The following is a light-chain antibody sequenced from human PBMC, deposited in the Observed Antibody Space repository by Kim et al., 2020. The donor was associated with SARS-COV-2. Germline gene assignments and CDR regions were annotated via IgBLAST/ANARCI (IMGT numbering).Light chain of an antibody. Sequence: SASVGQRDTITCRASQSIRIYLNWYQQKRGKAPKLLIYAASSVKSGAPSRFSDSGSGTDFTLTISSLQPEDFATYYCQQSYSTPYTGGQGTKLEI. V-gene: IGKV1-39*01. CDR3: QQSYSTPYT. J-gene: IGKJ2*01. CDR2: AAS. CDR1: QSIRIY.